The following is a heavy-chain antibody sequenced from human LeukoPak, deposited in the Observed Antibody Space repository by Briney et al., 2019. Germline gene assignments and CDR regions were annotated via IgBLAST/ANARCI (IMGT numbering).Heavy chain of an antibody. J-gene: IGHJ3*02. CDR1: GGSISSYY. CDR2: IYYSGTT. Sequence: PSETLSLTCTVSGGSISSYYWSWIRQPPGKGLEWIGYIYYSGTTNYNPSLTSRVTISVDTSKNQFSLRLSSVTAADTAVYYCAKDSGGGAFDIWGQGTMVTVSS. V-gene: IGHV4-59*01. D-gene: IGHD1-26*01. CDR3: AKDSGGGAFDI.